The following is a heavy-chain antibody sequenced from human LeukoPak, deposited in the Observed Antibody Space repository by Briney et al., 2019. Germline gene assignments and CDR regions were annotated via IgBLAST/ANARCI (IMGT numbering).Heavy chain of an antibody. CDR2: IYHSGST. J-gene: IGHJ3*02. V-gene: IGHV4-38-2*02. CDR1: GGSISSYY. Sequence: SETLSLTCTVSGGSISSYYWGWIRQPPGKGLEWIGSIYHSGSTYYNPSLKSRVTISVDTSKNQFSLRLSSVTAADTAVYYCARDIGDAFDIWGQGTMVTVSS. D-gene: IGHD2-15*01. CDR3: ARDIGDAFDI.